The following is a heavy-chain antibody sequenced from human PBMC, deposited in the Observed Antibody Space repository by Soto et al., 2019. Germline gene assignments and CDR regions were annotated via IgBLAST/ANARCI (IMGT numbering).Heavy chain of an antibody. Sequence: SVKVSCKASGGTSNNNANSWVRQAPGQGLEWMGGIVPVFGTANYAQKFRGRVRITADDSTRTLNMELSSLRSDDTAVYYCATLQGSGTYYDDDYWGQGTLVTVSS. CDR1: GGTSNNNA. D-gene: IGHD3-10*01. V-gene: IGHV1-69*13. CDR2: IVPVFGTA. J-gene: IGHJ4*02. CDR3: ATLQGSGTYYDDDY.